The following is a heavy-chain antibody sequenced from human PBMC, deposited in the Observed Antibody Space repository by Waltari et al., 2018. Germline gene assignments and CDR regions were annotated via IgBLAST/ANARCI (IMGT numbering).Heavy chain of an antibody. CDR1: GFIFSSRW. J-gene: IGHJ4*02. CDR2: IKQDGSGK. V-gene: IGHV3-7*01. D-gene: IGHD5-18*01. CDR3: AAEGGGYSYVAY. Sequence: EVQLVESGGGLVQPGGSLRLSCATSGFIFSSRWMSWVRQAPGKGLEWVANIKQDGSGKYYVDSVKGRFTISRDNAENSLYLQMNSLRAEDTAVYYCAAEGGGYSYVAYWGQGTLVTVSS.